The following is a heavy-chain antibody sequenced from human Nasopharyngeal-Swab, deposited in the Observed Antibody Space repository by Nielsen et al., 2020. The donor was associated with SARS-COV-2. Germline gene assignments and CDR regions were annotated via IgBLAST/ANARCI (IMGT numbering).Heavy chain of an antibody. V-gene: IGHV4-39*01. CDR2: IYYSGST. J-gene: IGHJ4*02. CDR1: GFTFSSYS. D-gene: IGHD3-10*01. Sequence: ESLKISCAASGFTFSSYSMNWIRQPPGKGLEWIGSIYYSGSTYYNPSLKSRVTISVDTSKNQFSLKLSSVTAADTAVYYCARAGTYYYGSGSYWASLYYFDYWGQGTLVTVSS. CDR3: ARAGTYYYGSGSYWASLYYFDY.